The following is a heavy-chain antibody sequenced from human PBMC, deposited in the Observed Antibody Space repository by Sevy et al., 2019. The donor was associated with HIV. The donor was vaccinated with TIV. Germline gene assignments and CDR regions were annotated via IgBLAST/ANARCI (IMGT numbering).Heavy chain of an antibody. CDR2: IAYDGSN. CDR3: ARHGQLDY. V-gene: IGHV3-30-3*01. CDR1: GFTFSNYA. J-gene: IGHJ4*02. Sequence: GGSLRLSCAASGFTFSNYAVHWVRQAPGKGLEWVAVIAYDGSNNYPDSVKGRFTISRDNSKNTLYLQMSSLRPEDTAVYYCARHGQLDYWGQGTLVTVSS.